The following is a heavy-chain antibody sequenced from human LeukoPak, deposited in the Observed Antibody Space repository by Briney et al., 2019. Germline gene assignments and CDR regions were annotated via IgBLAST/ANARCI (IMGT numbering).Heavy chain of an antibody. CDR3: ARAPPGVIAARPRWFDP. D-gene: IGHD6-6*01. J-gene: IGHJ5*02. Sequence: HTGGSLRLSCAASGFTFSSYTMSWVRQAPGKGLEWVSAISGSGGSTYYADSVKGRFTISRDNAKNSLYLQMNSLRAEDTAVYYCARAPPGVIAARPRWFDPWGQGTLVTVSS. V-gene: IGHV3-23*01. CDR2: ISGSGGST. CDR1: GFTFSSYT.